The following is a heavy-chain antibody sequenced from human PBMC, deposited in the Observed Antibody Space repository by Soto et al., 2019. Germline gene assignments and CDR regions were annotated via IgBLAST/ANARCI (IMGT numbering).Heavy chain of an antibody. J-gene: IGHJ4*02. CDR1: GFTFSDYS. Sequence: EVQVVESGGCLVKPGASLRLSCTASGFTFSDYSLNWIRQAPGKGLEWVSAITNSGYTYYGDSLKGRSTISRDNAKNSVFLQVNNLRGEDTAMYYCVRGFALDVWGLGTLVIVSS. CDR2: ITNSGYT. V-gene: IGHV3-21*02. D-gene: IGHD3-16*01. CDR3: VRGFALDV.